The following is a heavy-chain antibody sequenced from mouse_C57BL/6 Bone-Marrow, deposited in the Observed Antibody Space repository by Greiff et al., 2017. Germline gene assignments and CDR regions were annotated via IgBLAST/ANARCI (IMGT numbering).Heavy chain of an antibody. D-gene: IGHD1-2*01. CDR3: ARSAYYFDY. Sequence: QVQLQQPGAELVMPGASVKLSCKASGYTLTSYWMHWVKQRPGQGLEWIGEIDPSDSYTNYNQKFKGKSTLTVDKSSSTAYMQLSSLTSEDSAVYYCARSAYYFDYWGQGTTLTVSS. J-gene: IGHJ2*01. V-gene: IGHV1-69*01. CDR1: GYTLTSYW. CDR2: IDPSDSYT.